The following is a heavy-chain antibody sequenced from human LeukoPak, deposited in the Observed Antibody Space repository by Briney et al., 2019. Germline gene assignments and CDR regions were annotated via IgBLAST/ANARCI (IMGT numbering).Heavy chain of an antibody. CDR1: GFTFSNFG. CDR3: AREGPCSGGTCYSDP. J-gene: IGHJ5*02. Sequence: GGSLRLSCAASGFTFSNFGMHWVRQAPGKGLEWVAVISYDGKNEYYTDSVKGRFTISRDNAKNTLYLQMNSLRAEDTAVYHCAREGPCSGGTCYSDPWGQGTLVTVSS. V-gene: IGHV3-30*03. CDR2: ISYDGKNE. D-gene: IGHD2-15*01.